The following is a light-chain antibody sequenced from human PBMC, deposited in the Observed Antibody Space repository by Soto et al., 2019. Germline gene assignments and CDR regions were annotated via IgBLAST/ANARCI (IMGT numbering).Light chain of an antibody. V-gene: IGKV3-15*01. CDR3: QQYNNWPQT. Sequence: EIVMTQSPATLSVSPGERATLSCRASQSVSSNLAWYQQKPGQAPRLLIYGASTRATGIPARFSGSGSGTEFTITRSSLQYEDFAVYYCQQYNNWPQTFGQGTKVEIK. CDR1: QSVSSN. CDR2: GAS. J-gene: IGKJ1*01.